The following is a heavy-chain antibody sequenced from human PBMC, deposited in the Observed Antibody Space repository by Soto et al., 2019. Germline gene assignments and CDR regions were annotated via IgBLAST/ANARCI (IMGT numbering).Heavy chain of an antibody. V-gene: IGHV1-46*01. Sequence: ASVKVSCKASGYTFTSYYMHWVRQAPGQGLEWMGIINPSGGSTSYAQKFQGRVTMTRDTSTSTVYMELSSLRSEDTAVYYCPTETYYYDSSGLYDYWGQGTLVTVSS. J-gene: IGHJ4*02. CDR2: INPSGGST. CDR1: GYTFTSYY. CDR3: PTETYYYDSSGLYDY. D-gene: IGHD3-22*01.